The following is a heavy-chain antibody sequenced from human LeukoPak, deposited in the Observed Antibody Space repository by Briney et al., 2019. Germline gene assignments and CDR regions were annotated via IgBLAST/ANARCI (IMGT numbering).Heavy chain of an antibody. V-gene: IGHV6-1*01. Sequence: SQTLSLTCAISGDSVSSNSAAWNWIRQSPSRGLEWLGRTYYRSKWYNDYAVSVKSRITINPDTSKNQFSLQLNSVTPEDTAVYYCARNGQSIAGYSSSWHPPYYYYYMDVWGKGTTVTVSS. CDR3: ARNGQSIAGYSSSWHPPYYYYYMDV. CDR2: TYYRSKWYN. J-gene: IGHJ6*03. D-gene: IGHD6-13*01. CDR1: GDSVSSNSAA.